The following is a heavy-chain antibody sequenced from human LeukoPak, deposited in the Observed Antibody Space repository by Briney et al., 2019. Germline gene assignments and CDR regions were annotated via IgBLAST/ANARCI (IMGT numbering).Heavy chain of an antibody. Sequence: SETLSLTCTVSGGSISSYYWSWIRQPPGKGLEWIGYIYYSGSTNYNPSLKSRVTISVDTSKNQFSLKLSPVTAADTAVYYCARVIRYFDYWFDPWGQGTLVTVSS. J-gene: IGHJ5*02. V-gene: IGHV4-59*01. CDR3: ARVIRYFDYWFDP. CDR2: IYYSGST. CDR1: GGSISSYY. D-gene: IGHD3-9*01.